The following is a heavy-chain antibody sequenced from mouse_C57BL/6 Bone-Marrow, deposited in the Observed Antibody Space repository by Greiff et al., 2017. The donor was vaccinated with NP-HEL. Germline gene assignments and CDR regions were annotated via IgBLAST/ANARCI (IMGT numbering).Heavy chain of an antibody. CDR3: ASYGGY. Sequence: QVQLQQPGAELVRPGTSVKLSCKASGYTFTSYWMHWVKQRPGQGLAWIGVIDPSDSYTNYNQKFKGKATLTVDTSSSTAYMQLSSLTSEDSAVYYCASYGGYWGQGTTLTVSS. J-gene: IGHJ2*01. V-gene: IGHV1-59*01. CDR2: IDPSDSYT. D-gene: IGHD1-1*01. CDR1: GYTFTSYW.